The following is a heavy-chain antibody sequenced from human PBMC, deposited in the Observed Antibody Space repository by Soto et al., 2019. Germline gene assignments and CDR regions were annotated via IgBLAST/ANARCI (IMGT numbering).Heavy chain of an antibody. J-gene: IGHJ5*02. Sequence: QVQLQESGPGLVKPSETLSLTCTVSGGSISSYYWSWIRQPPGKGLEWIGYIYYSGSTNYNPSLKSRVPISVDTSKNQFSLKLSSVTAADTAVYYCAREVENYYGSGSYPNWYDPWGQGTLVTVSS. CDR1: GGSISSYY. CDR3: AREVENYYGSGSYPNWYDP. V-gene: IGHV4-59*01. CDR2: IYYSGST. D-gene: IGHD3-10*01.